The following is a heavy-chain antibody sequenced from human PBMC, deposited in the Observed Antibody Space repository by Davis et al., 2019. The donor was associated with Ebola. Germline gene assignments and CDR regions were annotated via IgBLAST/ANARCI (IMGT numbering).Heavy chain of an antibody. CDR3: ARLKYSSSWSLFYYFDY. Sequence: AASVKVSCKASGYTFTGYYMHWVRQAPGQGLEWMGRINPNSGGTNYAQKLQGRVTMTTDTSTSKAYMELRSLRSDDTAVYYCARLKYSSSWSLFYYFDYWGQGTLVTVSS. J-gene: IGHJ4*02. CDR1: GYTFTGYY. V-gene: IGHV1-2*06. CDR2: INPNSGGT. D-gene: IGHD6-13*01.